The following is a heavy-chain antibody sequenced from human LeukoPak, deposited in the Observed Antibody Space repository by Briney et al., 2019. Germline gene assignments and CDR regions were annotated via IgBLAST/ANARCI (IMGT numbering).Heavy chain of an antibody. CDR3: ARSDCSGIYCYVLDS. J-gene: IGHJ5*01. CDR1: VFILNNPA. CDR2: MRGSGDST. V-gene: IGHV3-23*01. D-gene: IGHD2-15*01. Sequence: GGSLTLSCAVSVFILNNPAMSWVRQAPGRGLEWVSAMRGSGDSTYYADSVKGRFTISRDISKSTLYLQVKSVRAEDTATYYCARSDCSGIYCYVLDSWGQGTVVTVSS.